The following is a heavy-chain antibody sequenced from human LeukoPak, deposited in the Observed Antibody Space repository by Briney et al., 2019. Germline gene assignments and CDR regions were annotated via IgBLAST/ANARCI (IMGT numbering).Heavy chain of an antibody. Sequence: GASVKVSCKASGYTFTAYYMHWVRQAPGQGLECMGWINPNSGGTNYAQKFQDRVTMTRDTSISTASMELNRLRSDDTAVYSCATAPLSGYTSGWYSFDYWGQGTLVTVSS. CDR1: GYTFTAYY. J-gene: IGHJ4*02. D-gene: IGHD6-19*01. V-gene: IGHV1-2*02. CDR3: ATAPLSGYTSGWYSFDY. CDR2: INPNSGGT.